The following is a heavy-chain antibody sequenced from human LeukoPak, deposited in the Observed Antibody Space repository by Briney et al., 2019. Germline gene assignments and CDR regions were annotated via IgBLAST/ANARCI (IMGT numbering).Heavy chain of an antibody. J-gene: IGHJ4*02. CDR1: GGSISSYY. CDR2: IYTSGST. D-gene: IGHD2-8*01. V-gene: IGHV4-4*07. CDR3: AAGYCTNGVCYKGPLPFDY. Sequence: PSETLSLTCTVSGGSISSYYWSWIRQPAGKGLEWIGRIYTSGSTNYNPSLKSRVTISVDTSKNQFSLKLSSVTAADTAVYYCAAGYCTNGVCYKGPLPFDYWGQGTLVTVSS.